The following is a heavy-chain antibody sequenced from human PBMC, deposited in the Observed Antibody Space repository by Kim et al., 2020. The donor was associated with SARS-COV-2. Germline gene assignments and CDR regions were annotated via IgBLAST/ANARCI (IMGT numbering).Heavy chain of an antibody. D-gene: IGHD6-19*01. J-gene: IGHJ4*02. V-gene: IGHV3-23*03. CDR1: GFTFSSYA. CDR2: IYSGGSST. Sequence: GGSLRLSCAASGFTFSSYAMSWVRQAPGKGLEWVSVIYSGGSSTYYADSVKGRFTISRDNSKNTLYLQMNSLRAEDTAVYYCAKREYSSGWYEGQADYWGQGTLVTVSS. CDR3: AKREYSSGWYEGQADY.